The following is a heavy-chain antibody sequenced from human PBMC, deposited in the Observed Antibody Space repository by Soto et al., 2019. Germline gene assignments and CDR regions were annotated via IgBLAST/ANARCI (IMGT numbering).Heavy chain of an antibody. V-gene: IGHV5-51*01. CDR1: GYSFTSYW. J-gene: IGHJ6*04. CDR2: IYPGDSDI. CDR3: ARQGYYGMDV. Sequence: PGESLKISCKGSGYSFTSYWIARVRQVPGKGLELMGVIYPGDSDIRYSPSFQGQVTISADKSISTAYLQWSSLKASDSAMYYCARQGYYGMDVWGKGTTVTGSS.